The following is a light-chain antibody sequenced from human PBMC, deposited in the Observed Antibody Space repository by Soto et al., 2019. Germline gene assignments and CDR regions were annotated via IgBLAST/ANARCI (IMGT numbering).Light chain of an antibody. Sequence: QAVVTQPPSVSGAPGQRVTISCTGSSSNIGAGYDVHWYQQLPGAAPKLLIFGNTKRPSGVPDRFSGSKSGTSASLAITGLQAEDEADYYCQSYDSNLTGFFVFGTGTKLTVL. CDR3: QSYDSNLTGFFV. J-gene: IGLJ1*01. V-gene: IGLV1-40*01. CDR2: GNT. CDR1: SSNIGAGYD.